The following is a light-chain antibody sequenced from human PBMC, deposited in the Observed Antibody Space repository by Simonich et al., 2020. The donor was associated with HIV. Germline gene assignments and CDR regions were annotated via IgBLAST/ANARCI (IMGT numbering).Light chain of an antibody. CDR2: ADN. J-gene: IGLJ2*01. CDR3: QSYDSSNVV. V-gene: IGLV6-57*01. Sequence: NFMLTQPHSVSESPGKTVTISCTRSSGSIASNYVQWYQQRPGSSPTTVIYADNHSPAGVPDRFSGSIDSSSNSASLTISGLKTEDEADYYCQSYDSSNVVFGGGTKLTVL. CDR1: SGSIASNY.